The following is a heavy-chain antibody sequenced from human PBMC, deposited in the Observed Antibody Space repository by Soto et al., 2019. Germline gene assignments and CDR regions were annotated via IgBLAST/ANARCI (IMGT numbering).Heavy chain of an antibody. Sequence: PGGSLRLSCAASGFSFSNYWMHWVRQVPGKGLVWVSRINSDGSSTTYADSVKGRFTISRDNAKNRLYLQMNSLRAEDTAVYYCARDPAPSGWYDYWGQGTRVTVSS. CDR1: GFSFSNYW. CDR3: ARDPAPSGWYDY. V-gene: IGHV3-74*01. D-gene: IGHD6-19*01. J-gene: IGHJ4*02. CDR2: INSDGSST.